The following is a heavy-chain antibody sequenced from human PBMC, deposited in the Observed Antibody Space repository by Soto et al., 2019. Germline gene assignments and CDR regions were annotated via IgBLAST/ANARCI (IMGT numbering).Heavy chain of an antibody. D-gene: IGHD2-21*02. CDR1: GGTFSSYA. CDR2: ITPIFGTA. J-gene: IGHJ3*01. Sequence: GASVKVSCKASGGTFSSYAISRVRQAPGQGLEWMGGITPIFGTANYAQKFQGRVTITADKSTSTAYMELSSLRSEDTAVYYCARDTAYCGGDCSWGQGTMVTVSS. V-gene: IGHV1-69*06. CDR3: ARDTAYCGGDCS.